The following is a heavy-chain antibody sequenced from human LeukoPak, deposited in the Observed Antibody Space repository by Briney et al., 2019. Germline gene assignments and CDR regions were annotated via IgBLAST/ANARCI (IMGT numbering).Heavy chain of an antibody. Sequence: GGSLRLSCAASGFTFSNYAMSWVRQAPGKGLEWVSAISGSDGSTYYADSVKGRFTISRDNSKNTLDLQMNSLRADDTAVYYCAKGSGGSTYCYQCYFDYWGQGTLVTVSS. J-gene: IGHJ4*02. CDR1: GFTFSNYA. CDR2: ISGSDGST. V-gene: IGHV3-23*01. CDR3: AKGSGGSTYCYQCYFDY. D-gene: IGHD2-2*01.